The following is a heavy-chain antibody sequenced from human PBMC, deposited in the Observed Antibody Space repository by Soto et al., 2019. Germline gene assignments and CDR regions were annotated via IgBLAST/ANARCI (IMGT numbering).Heavy chain of an antibody. CDR2: IWYDGSNK. J-gene: IGHJ6*02. D-gene: IGHD6-6*01. Sequence: SLRLSCAASRFTFSSYGMHWVRQAPGKGLEWVAVIWYDGSNKYYADSVKGRFTISRDNSKNTLYLQMNSLRAEDTAVYYCAREYSSSSNYYYYGMDVWGQGTTVTVSS. V-gene: IGHV3-33*01. CDR1: RFTFSSYG. CDR3: AREYSSSSNYYYYGMDV.